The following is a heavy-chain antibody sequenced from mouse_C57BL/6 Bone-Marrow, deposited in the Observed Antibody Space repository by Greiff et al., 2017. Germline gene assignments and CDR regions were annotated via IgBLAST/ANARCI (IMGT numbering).Heavy chain of an antibody. D-gene: IGHD4-1*01. CDR3: ARRNWEGDWYFDV. CDR1: GYTFTSYW. Sequence: VQLQQPGAELVMPGASVKLSCKASGYTFTSYWMHWVKQRPGQGLEWIGEIDPSDSYTNYNQKFKGKSTLTVDKSSSTAYMQLSSLTSEDSAVYYCARRNWEGDWYFDVWGTGTTVTVSS. CDR2: IDPSDSYT. J-gene: IGHJ1*03. V-gene: IGHV1-69*01.